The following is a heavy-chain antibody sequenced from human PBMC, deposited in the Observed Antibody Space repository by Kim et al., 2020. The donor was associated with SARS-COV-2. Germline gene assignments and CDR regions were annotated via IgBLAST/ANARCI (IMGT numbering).Heavy chain of an antibody. J-gene: IGHJ4*02. CDR3: AKDPEWCIAARPGYFYY. V-gene: IGHV3-23*01. CDR2: ISGSGSSK. D-gene: IGHD6-6*01. Sequence: GGSLRLSCAASGFTFSSYAMSWVRQAPGKGLEWVSAISGSGSSKYYADSVKGRFTISRDNSKNTLYLQMNSLRAEDTAVYYCAKDPEWCIAARPGYFYYWRQGTLVTVSS. CDR1: GFTFSSYA.